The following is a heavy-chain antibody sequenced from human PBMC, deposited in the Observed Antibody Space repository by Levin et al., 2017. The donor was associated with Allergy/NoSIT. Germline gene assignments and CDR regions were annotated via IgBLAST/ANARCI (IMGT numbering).Heavy chain of an antibody. CDR3: ARGYIGVRKSPYYYYGMDG. Sequence: PSETLSLTCAVYGGSFSGYYWSWIRQPPGKGLEWIGEINHSGSTNYNPSLKSRVTISVDTSKNQFSLKLSSVTAADTAVYYCARGYIGVRKSPYYYYGMDGWGQGTTVTVSS. J-gene: IGHJ6*02. CDR2: INHSGST. V-gene: IGHV4-34*01. D-gene: IGHD3-10*01. CDR1: GGSFSGYY.